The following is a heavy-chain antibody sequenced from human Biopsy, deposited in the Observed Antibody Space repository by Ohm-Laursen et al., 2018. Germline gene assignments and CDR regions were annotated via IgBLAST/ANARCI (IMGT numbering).Heavy chain of an antibody. CDR3: AADINVWNVNY. V-gene: IGHV1-24*01. CDR1: GYTLTELS. J-gene: IGHJ4*02. D-gene: IGHD1-1*01. CDR2: FAPVNGKT. Sequence: SVKVSCKASGYTLTELSMHWVRQAPGRGLEWMGGFAPVNGKTIYAQKFQGRVTMTEDTSTDTAYMELSSLRSEDTAVYYCAADINVWNVNYWGQGTQVTVSS.